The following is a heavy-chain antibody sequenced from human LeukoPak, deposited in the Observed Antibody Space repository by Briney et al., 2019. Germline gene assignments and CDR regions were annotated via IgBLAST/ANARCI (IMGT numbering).Heavy chain of an antibody. CDR3: ARGVRALVGTGTTSCDY. V-gene: IGHV4-30-2*01. Sequence: SQTLSLTCAVSGGSISSGGYSWSWIRQPPGKGLEWIGEINHSGSTNYNPSLKSRVTISVDTSKNQFSLKLSTVTAAGTAVYYCARGVRALVGTGTTSCDYWGQGTLVTVSS. J-gene: IGHJ4*02. D-gene: IGHD1-1*01. CDR2: INHSGST. CDR1: GGSISSGGYS.